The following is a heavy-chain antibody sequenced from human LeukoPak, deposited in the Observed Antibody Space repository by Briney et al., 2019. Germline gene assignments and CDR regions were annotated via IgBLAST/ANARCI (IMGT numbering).Heavy chain of an antibody. D-gene: IGHD2-15*01. CDR3: ARDGAYCSGGTCYPSSDH. J-gene: IGHJ4*02. V-gene: IGHV3-21*06. CDR2: ISRNSTYI. Sequence: GGSLRLSCAASGFTFSTYNMNWVRQAPGKGLGWVSSISRNSTYIDYADSVKGGFTISRDNAKNSLYLQMNSLRAEDTAVYFCARDGAYCSGGTCYPSSDHWGQGTPVTVSS. CDR1: GFTFSTYN.